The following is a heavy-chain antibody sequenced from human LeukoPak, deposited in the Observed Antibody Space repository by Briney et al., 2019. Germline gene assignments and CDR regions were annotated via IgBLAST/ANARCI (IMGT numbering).Heavy chain of an antibody. J-gene: IGHJ4*02. V-gene: IGHV3-21*01. CDR3: ARAISMVRVVDY. CDR2: ISSSSTYT. CDR1: GFTFSSYN. Sequence: GGSLRLSCAASGFTFSSYNMNWVRQAPGKGLEWVSSISSSSTYTYYADSVKGRFTISRDNAKNSLYLQMNSLRAEDTAVCYCARAISMVRVVDYWGQGTLVTVSS. D-gene: IGHD3-10*01.